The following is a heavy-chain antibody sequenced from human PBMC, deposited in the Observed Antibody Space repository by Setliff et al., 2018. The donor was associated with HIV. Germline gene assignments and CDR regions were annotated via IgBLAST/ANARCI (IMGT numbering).Heavy chain of an antibody. CDR3: AKDGAYDSSGSLNY. Sequence: GESLRLSCLTSGFMFEDFGMNWVRQGPGKGLEWVAGISWNSNNTGYADSVKGRFTISRDNSKNTLYLQMNSLRAEDTAVYYCAKDGAYDSSGSLNYWGQGTLVTVSS. J-gene: IGHJ4*02. D-gene: IGHD3-22*01. CDR1: GFMFEDFG. CDR2: ISWNSNNT. V-gene: IGHV3-20*04.